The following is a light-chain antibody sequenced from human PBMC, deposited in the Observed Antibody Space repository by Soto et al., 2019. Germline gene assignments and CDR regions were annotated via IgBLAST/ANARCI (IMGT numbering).Light chain of an antibody. CDR1: QSVSSRY. V-gene: IGKV3-20*01. J-gene: IGKJ4*01. CDR3: QQYNDWPLT. CDR2: GAS. Sequence: EIVLTQSPGTLSLSPGERATLSCRASQSVSSRYFAWYQQKPGQAPRLLIYGASSRATGIPDNFSGSGSGTDFILTISRLEPEDFAVYYCQQYNDWPLTFGGGTKVEIK.